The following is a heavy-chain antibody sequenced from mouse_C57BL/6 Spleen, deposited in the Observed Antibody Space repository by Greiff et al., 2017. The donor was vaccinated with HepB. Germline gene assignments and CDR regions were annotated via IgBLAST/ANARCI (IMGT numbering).Heavy chain of an antibody. D-gene: IGHD1-1*01. J-gene: IGHJ4*01. Sequence: QVQLQQPGAELVKPGASVKLSCKASGYTFTSYWMHWVKQRPGQGLEWIGMIHPNSGSTNYNEKFKSKATLTVDKSSSTAYMQLSSLTSEDSAVYYCARSDYGYAMDYWGQGTSVTVSS. CDR3: ARSDYGYAMDY. CDR2: IHPNSGST. CDR1: GYTFTSYW. V-gene: IGHV1-64*01.